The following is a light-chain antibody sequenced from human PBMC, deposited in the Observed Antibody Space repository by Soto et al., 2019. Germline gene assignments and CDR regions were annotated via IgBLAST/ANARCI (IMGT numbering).Light chain of an antibody. CDR2: DVS. CDR3: QQYTNWPAWT. V-gene: IGKV3-15*01. CDR1: QGVSSN. J-gene: IGKJ1*01. Sequence: EIVMTQSPATLAVSPGERATLSCRASQGVSSNLAWYQQKPGQAPRLLIYDVSTRASDIPARFSGSGSGTEFPLTIISLQSEDFAVYYCQQYTNWPAWTVGQGTKVEIK.